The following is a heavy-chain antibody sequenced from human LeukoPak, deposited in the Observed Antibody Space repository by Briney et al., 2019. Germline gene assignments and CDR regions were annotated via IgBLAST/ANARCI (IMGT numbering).Heavy chain of an antibody. CDR1: GGSVSSHY. CDR2: IYYSGST. V-gene: IGHV4-59*02. J-gene: IGHJ6*03. D-gene: IGHD4-17*01. Sequence: SETLSLTCTVSGGSVSSHYWTWIRRPPGKGLEWIGYIYYSGSTNYNPSLKSLVTISVDTSKNQFSLKLSSVTAADTAVYYCATANYGDYVASFYYYYDSMDVWGKGTTVTVSS. CDR3: ATANYGDYVASFYYYYDSMDV.